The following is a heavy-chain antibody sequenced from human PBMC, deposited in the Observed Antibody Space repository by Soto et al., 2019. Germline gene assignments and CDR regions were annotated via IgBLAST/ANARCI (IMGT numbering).Heavy chain of an antibody. V-gene: IGHV4-31*03. D-gene: IGHD5-12*01. CDR2: TYYSGST. CDR3: SRGKRSGYDMPFGY. CDR1: GGSISSGGYY. Sequence: SETLSLTCPVSGGSISSGGYYWSWIRQHPGKGLEWIGYTYYSGSTYYNPSLKSRVTPSVDTYKNLFSLKLSSVTAADTAVYYCSRGKRSGYDMPFGYWGQGTLVTVS. J-gene: IGHJ4*02.